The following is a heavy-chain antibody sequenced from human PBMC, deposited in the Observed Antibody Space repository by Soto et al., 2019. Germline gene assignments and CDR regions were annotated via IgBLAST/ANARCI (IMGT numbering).Heavy chain of an antibody. CDR3: ARSGVTGIVIPSHWFDP. D-gene: IGHD2-21*02. CDR2: ISSSGST. V-gene: IGHV4-31*03. CDR1: GDSIGGVGY. Sequence: SETLSLTCTVSGDSIGGVGYWSWIRQIPGRGLEWIGCISSSGSTYYNAALNNRISLSLDTSQNQFSLKLLSVTAADTAIYYCARSGVTGIVIPSHWFDPWRQGTLVTVSS. J-gene: IGHJ5*02.